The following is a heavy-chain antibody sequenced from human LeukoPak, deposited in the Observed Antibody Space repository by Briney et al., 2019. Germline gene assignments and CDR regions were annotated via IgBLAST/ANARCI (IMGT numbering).Heavy chain of an antibody. CDR1: GFTFSSYE. Sequence: GGSLRLSCAASGFTFSSYEMNWVRQAPGKGLEWVSYISSSGSTIYYADSVKGRFTISRDNAKNSLYLQMNSLRAEDTAVYYCARGSGIAARLGDYWGQGTLVTVSS. CDR2: ISSSGSTI. J-gene: IGHJ4*02. CDR3: ARGSGIAARLGDY. D-gene: IGHD6-6*01. V-gene: IGHV3-48*03.